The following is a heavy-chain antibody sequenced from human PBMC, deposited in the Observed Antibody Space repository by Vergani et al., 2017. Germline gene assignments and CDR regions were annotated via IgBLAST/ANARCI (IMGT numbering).Heavy chain of an antibody. CDR3: ARALRRGWSEPYYFDY. Sequence: EVQLVESGGGLVQPGGSLRLSCAASGFTFSSYSMNWVRQAPGKGLEWVSYISSSSSYIYYADSVKGRFTISRDNAKNSLYLQMNSLRAEDTAVYYCARALRRGWSEPYYFDYWGQGTLVTVSS. CDR2: ISSSSSYI. D-gene: IGHD6-19*01. CDR1: GFTFSSYS. V-gene: IGHV3-21*05. J-gene: IGHJ4*02.